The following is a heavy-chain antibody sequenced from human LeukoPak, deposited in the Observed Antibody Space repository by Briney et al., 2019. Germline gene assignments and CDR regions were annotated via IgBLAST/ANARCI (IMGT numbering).Heavy chain of an antibody. CDR3: ARASVAGTFADY. V-gene: IGHV3-7*01. Sequence: GGSLRLSCAASGFTFSKFWMSWVRQAPGKGLEWVANIKQDGSEKYYVDSVKGRFTISRDNVKNSLYLQMSSLRAEDTAVYYCARASVAGTFADYWGQGTLVTVSS. CDR2: IKQDGSEK. D-gene: IGHD6-19*01. J-gene: IGHJ4*02. CDR1: GFTFSKFW.